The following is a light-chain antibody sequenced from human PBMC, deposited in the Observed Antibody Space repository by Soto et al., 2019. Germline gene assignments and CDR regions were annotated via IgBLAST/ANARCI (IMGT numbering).Light chain of an antibody. Sequence: QSVLTQPPSASGTPGQRVIISCSGSSSHIGSNTVNWYQQLPGTAPKLLIYSNNQRPSGVPDRFSGSKSGTSASLAISGLQSEDEADYYCVAWDDSLNGRYVFGTGTKVTVL. CDR3: VAWDDSLNGRYV. CDR2: SNN. J-gene: IGLJ1*01. CDR1: SSHIGSNT. V-gene: IGLV1-44*01.